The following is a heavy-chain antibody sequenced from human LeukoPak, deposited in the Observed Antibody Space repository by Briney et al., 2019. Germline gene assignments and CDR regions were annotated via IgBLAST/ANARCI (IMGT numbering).Heavy chain of an antibody. D-gene: IGHD3-22*01. J-gene: IGHJ3*02. CDR2: SYYSGNT. CDR3: ARRPYASGYAFDI. Sequence: SETLSLTCTVSGGSMRSGTYYWDWIRQPPGKGLEWIGSSYYSGNTYYNPSLKSRVTISVDTSKEQFSLKLSSVTAADTAVYYCARRPYASGYAFDIWGQGTMVTVS. V-gene: IGHV4-39*01. CDR1: GGSMRSGTYY.